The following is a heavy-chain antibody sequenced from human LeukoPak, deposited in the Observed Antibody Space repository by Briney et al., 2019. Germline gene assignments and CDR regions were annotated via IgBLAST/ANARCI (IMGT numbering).Heavy chain of an antibody. V-gene: IGHV4-59*01. D-gene: IGHD2/OR15-2a*01. CDR1: SGSISSDY. CDR3: ARSKYYFDY. CDR2: IYYSGTT. Sequence: SETLSLTCIVPSGSISSDYWSWIRQPPGKGLEWIGYIYYSGTTNYNPSLKSRVTMSVDTSKKQFSLKLSSVTAADTAIYYCARSKYYFDYWGQGTLVTVSS. J-gene: IGHJ4*02.